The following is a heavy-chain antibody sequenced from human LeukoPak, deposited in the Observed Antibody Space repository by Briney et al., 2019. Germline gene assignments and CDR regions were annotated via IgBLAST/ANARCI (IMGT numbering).Heavy chain of an antibody. Sequence: GGSLRLSCAASGFTFDDYAMHWVRQAPGKGLEWVSGISWNSGSIGYADSVKGRFTISRDNAKNSLYLQMNSLRAEDTAMYYCAEDLTPYYYGSGSYFDWGQGTLVTVSS. V-gene: IGHV3-9*01. J-gene: IGHJ4*02. CDR3: AEDLTPYYYGSGSYFD. CDR1: GFTFDDYA. D-gene: IGHD3-10*01. CDR2: ISWNSGSI.